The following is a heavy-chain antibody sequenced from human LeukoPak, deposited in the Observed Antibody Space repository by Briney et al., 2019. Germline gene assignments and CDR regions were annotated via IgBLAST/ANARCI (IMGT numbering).Heavy chain of an antibody. V-gene: IGHV4-59*08. CDR3: ARHSWSGYPFDY. CDR1: GGSISSYY. Sequence: PSETLSLTCTVSGGSISSYYWSWIRQPPGKGLEWIGYIYYSGSTNYNPSLKSRVTISVDTSKNQFSLKLSSVTAADTAVYYCARHSWSGYPFDYWGQGTLATVSS. D-gene: IGHD3-3*01. J-gene: IGHJ4*02. CDR2: IYYSGST.